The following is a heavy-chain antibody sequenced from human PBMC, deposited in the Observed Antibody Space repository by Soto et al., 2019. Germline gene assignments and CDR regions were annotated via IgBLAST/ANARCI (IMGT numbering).Heavy chain of an antibody. D-gene: IGHD2-2*01. CDR3: AKVLPAAMYPFYYYGMDV. V-gene: IGHV3-23*01. Sequence: EVQVLESGGGLVQPGGSLRLSCAASGFTFSSYAMSWVRQAPGKGLEWVSGISGSGGSTYYADSVKGRFTISRDNSKNTLYRQVNSLRAEDTAVYFCAKVLPAAMYPFYYYGMDVWGQGTTVTVSS. CDR2: ISGSGGST. CDR1: GFTFSSYA. J-gene: IGHJ6*02.